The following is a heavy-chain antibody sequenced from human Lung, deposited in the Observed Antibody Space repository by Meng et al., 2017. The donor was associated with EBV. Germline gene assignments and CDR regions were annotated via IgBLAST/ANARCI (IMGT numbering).Heavy chain of an antibody. CDR2: ISYSGAT. V-gene: IGHV4-30-4*01. J-gene: IGHJ5*02. CDR1: GASISSAVF. Sequence: QGQLQESGPRLVRPSQTLSLPCTVSGASISSAVFWIWIRQPPGKDLEWIGYISYSGATHYNPSLKSRLTISVDTAKNQFSLSLSSVTAADTAVYYCARVVGDCASCYKGWFDPWGQGTLVTVSS. CDR3: ARVVGDCASCYKGWFDP. D-gene: IGHD2-2*02.